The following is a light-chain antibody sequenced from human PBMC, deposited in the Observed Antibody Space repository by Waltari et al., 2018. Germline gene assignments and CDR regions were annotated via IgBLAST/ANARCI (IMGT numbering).Light chain of an antibody. V-gene: IGLV3-1*01. CDR1: KSKDKS. CDR2: QDT. J-gene: IGLJ2*01. CDR3: QAWDGTTAV. Sequence: SNELTQPPSVSVSPGQTATITCSQEKSKDKSAYWYQQKPGQSPVLVIFQDTKRPTGIPERFSGSTSGNTATLTITGTHPMDEADFYCQAWDGTTAVFGGGTKLTVL.